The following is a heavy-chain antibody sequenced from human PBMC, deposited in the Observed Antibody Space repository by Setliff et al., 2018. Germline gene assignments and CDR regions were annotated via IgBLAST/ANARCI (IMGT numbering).Heavy chain of an antibody. CDR1: GYTFNNYA. J-gene: IGHJ4*02. CDR3: ARDGGRTWLLDC. CDR2: IIPGSGNT. V-gene: IGHV1-3*01. Sequence: ASVKVSCKASGYTFNNYAVHWVRQAPGQSLEWMGWIIPGSGNTKYSQDFQGRVTITSDTSANTVYMDLSSLRSEDTAVYYCARDGGRTWLLDCWGQGTLVTVSS. D-gene: IGHD5-12*01.